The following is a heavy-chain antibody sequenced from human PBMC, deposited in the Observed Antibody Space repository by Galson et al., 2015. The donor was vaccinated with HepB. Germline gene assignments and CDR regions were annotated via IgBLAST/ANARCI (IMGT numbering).Heavy chain of an antibody. Sequence: SLRLSCAASGFTFSGYAMSWVRQAPGKELEWVSAISGGAYTTHYADFVRGRFATSRDNSKNTLYLQMNRLRPEDTGIYYCVKDLLEWLSGFDSWGQGTLVTVSS. CDR1: GFTFSGYA. CDR3: VKDLLEWLSGFDS. V-gene: IGHV3-23*01. J-gene: IGHJ4*02. CDR2: ISGGAYTT. D-gene: IGHD3-3*01.